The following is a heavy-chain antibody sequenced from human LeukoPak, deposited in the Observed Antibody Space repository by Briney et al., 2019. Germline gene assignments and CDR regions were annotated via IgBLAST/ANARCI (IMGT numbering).Heavy chain of an antibody. D-gene: IGHD3-16*01. CDR2: IYYSGST. J-gene: IGHJ4*02. CDR3: AREMYDYVWGSPTPSYYFDY. CDR1: GGSISNYY. V-gene: IGHV4-59*01. Sequence: SETLSLTCTVSGGSISNYYWSWIRQPPGEGLEWIGNIYYSGSTNNSPSLKSRVTISLDTSKNQFSLNLSSVTAADTAVYYCAREMYDYVWGSPTPSYYFDYWGQGTLVTVSS.